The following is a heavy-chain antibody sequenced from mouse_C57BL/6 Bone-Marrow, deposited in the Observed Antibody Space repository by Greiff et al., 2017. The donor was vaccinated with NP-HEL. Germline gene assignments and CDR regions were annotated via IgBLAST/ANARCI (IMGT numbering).Heavy chain of an antibody. D-gene: IGHD3-2*02. CDR3: ARRGTAQAWFSY. Sequence: QVQLQQPGAELVRPGTSVKLSCKASGYTFTSYWMHWVKQRPGQGLEWIGVIDPSDSYTNYNQKFKGKATLTVDKPSSTAYMQLSSLTSEDSAVYYCARRGTAQAWFSYWGQGTLVTVSA. V-gene: IGHV1-59*01. CDR1: GYTFTSYW. J-gene: IGHJ3*01. CDR2: IDPSDSYT.